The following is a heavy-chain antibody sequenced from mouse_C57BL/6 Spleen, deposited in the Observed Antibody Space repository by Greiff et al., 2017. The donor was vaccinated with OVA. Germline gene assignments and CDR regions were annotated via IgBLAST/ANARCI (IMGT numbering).Heavy chain of an antibody. CDR2: IYPGSGST. D-gene: IGHD2-5*01. J-gene: IGHJ3*01. CDR3: ARGGDYSNYEAY. CDR1: GYTFTSYW. V-gene: IGHV1-55*01. Sequence: QVQLQQPGAELVKPGASVKMSCKASGYTFTSYWITWVKQRPGQGLEWIGDIYPGSGSTNYNEKFKSKATLTVDTSSSTAYMQLSSLTSEDSAVYYCARGGDYSNYEAYWGQGTLVTVSA.